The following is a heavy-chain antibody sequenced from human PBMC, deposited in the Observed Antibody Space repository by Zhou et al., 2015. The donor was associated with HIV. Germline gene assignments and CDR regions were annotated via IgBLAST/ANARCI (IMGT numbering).Heavy chain of an antibody. J-gene: IGHJ2*01. V-gene: IGHV1-69*06. CDR1: GGSFSTYT. D-gene: IGHD6-6*01. Sequence: QVQLVQSGAEVKKPGSSVKVSCKTSGGSFSTYTISWVRQAPGQGLEWMGRITPMFQTHNYAEKFRARLNITVDRHTSAAYMELSSLTSEDAAVYYCARDRGAARPEWRYFDLWGRGTLVTVSS. CDR3: ARDRGAARPEWRYFDL. CDR2: ITPMFQTH.